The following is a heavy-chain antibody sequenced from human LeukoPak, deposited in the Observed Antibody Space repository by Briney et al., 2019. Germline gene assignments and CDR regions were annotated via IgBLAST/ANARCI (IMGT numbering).Heavy chain of an antibody. CDR2: ISGSGGST. J-gene: IGHJ6*03. CDR1: GFTFSSYW. V-gene: IGHV3-23*01. CDR3: AKEWLSGSYYYYYYMDV. Sequence: GGSLRLSCAASGFTFSSYWMSWVRQAPGKGLEWVSAISGSGGSTYYADSVKGRFTISRDNSKNTLYLQMNSLRAEDTAVYYCAKEWLSGSYYYYYYMDVWGKGTTVTISS. D-gene: IGHD1-26*01.